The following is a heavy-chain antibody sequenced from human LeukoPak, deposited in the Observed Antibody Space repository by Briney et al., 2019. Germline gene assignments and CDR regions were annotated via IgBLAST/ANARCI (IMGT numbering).Heavy chain of an antibody. V-gene: IGHV3-7*01. CDR1: GFTFSSYW. J-gene: IGHJ4*02. CDR2: IKQDGSEK. CDR3: AMIEQVVSKVEGGH. Sequence: QPGGSLRLSCAASGFTFSSYWMNWVRQAPGKGLEWVANIKQDGSEKYYVDSVKGRFTISRDNAKNSLYLQMNSLRAEDTALYFCAMIEQVVSKVEGGHWGQGTLVTVSS. D-gene: IGHD6-6*01.